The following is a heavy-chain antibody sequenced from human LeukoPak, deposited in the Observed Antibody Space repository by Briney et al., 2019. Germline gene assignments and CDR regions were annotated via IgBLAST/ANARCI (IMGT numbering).Heavy chain of an antibody. D-gene: IGHD6-6*01. V-gene: IGHV3-7*01. Sequence: PGGSLRLSCAAPGFTFNSYLMSWVRQAPGKGLEWVANIKQDGSEKYYMDSVKGRFTISRDNAKNSLYLQMNSLRAEDTAVYYCARDEGSGSSSSGWGQGTLVTVSS. CDR1: GFTFNSYL. CDR3: ARDEGSGSSSSG. J-gene: IGHJ4*02. CDR2: IKQDGSEK.